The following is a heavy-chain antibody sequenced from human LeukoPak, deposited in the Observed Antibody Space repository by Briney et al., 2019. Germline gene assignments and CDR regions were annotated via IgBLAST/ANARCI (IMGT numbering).Heavy chain of an antibody. CDR3: ARTLSVGPWSSIDY. J-gene: IGHJ4*02. CDR2: ISAYNGNT. CDR1: GYTFTSYG. V-gene: IGHV1-18*01. D-gene: IGHD2-15*01. Sequence: ASVKVSCKSSGYTFTSYGISCVRQAPGQGLEWMGWISAYNGNTNYAQKLQGRVTMTTDTSTSTAYMELRSLRSDDTAVYYCARTLSVGPWSSIDYWGQGTLVTVSS.